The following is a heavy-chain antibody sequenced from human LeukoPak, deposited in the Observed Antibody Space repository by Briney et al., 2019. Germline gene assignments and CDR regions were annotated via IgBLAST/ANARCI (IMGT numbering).Heavy chain of an antibody. D-gene: IGHD3-16*01. CDR1: GFTFSSYA. CDR2: ISSSSGYI. J-gene: IGHJ4*02. V-gene: IGHV3-21*01. Sequence: GGSLRLSCAASGFTFSSYAMSWVRQAPGKGLEWVSSISSSSGYIYYADSVKGRFTISRDNAKNSLYLQMNSLRAEDTAVYYCARAWGVGPFDYWGQGTLVTVSS. CDR3: ARAWGVGPFDY.